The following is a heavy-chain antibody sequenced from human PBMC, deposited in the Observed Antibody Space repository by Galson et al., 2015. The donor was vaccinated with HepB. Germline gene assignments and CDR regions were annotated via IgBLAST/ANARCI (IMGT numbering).Heavy chain of an antibody. D-gene: IGHD2-8*01. Sequence: SVKVSCKASAYTFSSYGITWVRQAPGQGLGWMGWINPYSDNTKLAQKLLGRVTLTTDTSTSTAYMELRSLSSDDTAVYYCARNGVRSSDSDYWGQGTLVTVSS. V-gene: IGHV1-18*01. CDR3: ARNGVRSSDSDY. J-gene: IGHJ4*02. CDR2: INPYSDNT. CDR1: AYTFSSYG.